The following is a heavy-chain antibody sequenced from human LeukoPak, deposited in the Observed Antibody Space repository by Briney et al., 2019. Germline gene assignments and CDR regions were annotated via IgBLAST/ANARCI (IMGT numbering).Heavy chain of an antibody. CDR2: IKSKTDGRTT. CDR3: AREGGDYDEAFDI. CDR1: GFTFSNAW. Sequence: GGSLRLSCVASGFTFSNAWMSWVRQAPGKGREWVGRIKSKTDGRTTDYAAPVKGRFTISRDDSKNTLYLQMNSLKTEDTAVYYCAREGGDYDEAFDIWGQGTMVTVSS. V-gene: IGHV3-15*01. D-gene: IGHD4-17*01. J-gene: IGHJ3*02.